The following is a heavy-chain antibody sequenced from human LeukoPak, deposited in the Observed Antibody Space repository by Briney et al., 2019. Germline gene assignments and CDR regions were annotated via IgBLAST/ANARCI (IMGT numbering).Heavy chain of an antibody. CDR1: GFTFSSYA. D-gene: IGHD3-22*01. CDR3: VRDWGYDSSGYWQKYFDT. Sequence: PGGSPRLSCAASGFTFSSYAMSWVRQAPGKGLEWVSAISGSGGSTYYADPVKGRFTISRDNSKNTLYLQMNSLRAEDTAVYYCVRDWGYDSSGYWQKYFDTWGQGTLVTVSS. CDR2: ISGSGGST. V-gene: IGHV3-23*01. J-gene: IGHJ4*02.